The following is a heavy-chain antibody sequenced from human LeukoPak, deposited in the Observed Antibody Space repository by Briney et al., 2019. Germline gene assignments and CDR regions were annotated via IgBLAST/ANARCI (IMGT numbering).Heavy chain of an antibody. V-gene: IGHV3-9*01. J-gene: IGHJ3*01. CDR3: AKSRWLQVDDAFDA. D-gene: IGHD5-24*01. CDR1: GFIFDDYA. Sequence: GGSLRLSCAASGFIFDDYAMHWVREAPGKGLEWVAGLSWNSGTIRYADFVQGRFSISRDNAKNSLYIQMNSLRPEDTASYYCAKSRWLQVDDAFDAWGQGTMVTVSS. CDR2: LSWNSGTI.